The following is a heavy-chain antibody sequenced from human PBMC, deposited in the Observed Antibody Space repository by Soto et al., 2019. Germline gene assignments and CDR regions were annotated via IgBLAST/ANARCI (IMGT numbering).Heavy chain of an antibody. CDR1: GFTFDDYA. D-gene: IGHD2-2*01. CDR3: AKPAAMLYYYYYMDG. V-gene: IGHV3-9*01. Sequence: GGSLRLSCAASGFTFDDYAMHWVRQAPGKGLEWVSGISWNSGSIGYADSVKGRFTISRDNAKNSLYLQMNSLRAEDTALYYCAKPAAMLYYYYYMDGWGKGTTVTVSS. J-gene: IGHJ6*03. CDR2: ISWNSGSI.